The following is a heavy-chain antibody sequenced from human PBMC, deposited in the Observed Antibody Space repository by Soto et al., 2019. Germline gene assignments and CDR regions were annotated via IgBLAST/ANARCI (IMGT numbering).Heavy chain of an antibody. CDR2: IFSNDGK. CDR3: ARLNYDYIWGSYRGTYFDY. J-gene: IGHJ4*02. Sequence: QVTLKESGPVLVKPTETLTLTCTVSGFSLSNARMGVSWIRQPPGKALEWLAHIFSNDGKSYSTSLKSRLTISKDTSKSQVVLTMTNMDPVDTATYYCARLNYDYIWGSYRGTYFDYWGQGTLVTVSS. CDR1: GFSLSNARMG. V-gene: IGHV2-26*01. D-gene: IGHD3-16*02.